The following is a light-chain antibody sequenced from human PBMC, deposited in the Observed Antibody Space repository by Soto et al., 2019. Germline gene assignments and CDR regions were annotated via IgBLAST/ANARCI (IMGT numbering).Light chain of an antibody. CDR1: QSVSNNY. CDR3: QQYSNLWT. CDR2: GAS. Sequence: EIVLTQSPGTLSLSPGERATLSCRTSQSVSNNYLAWYQQKPGQAPRLLIYGASSRATCVPDRFSGSGSGTDFTLSISRLEPEAFAVYYCQQYSNLWTFGQGTKVEIK. V-gene: IGKV3-20*01. J-gene: IGKJ1*01.